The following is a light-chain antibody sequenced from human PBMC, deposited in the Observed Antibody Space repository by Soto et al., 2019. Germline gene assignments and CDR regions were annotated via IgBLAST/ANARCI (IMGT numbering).Light chain of an antibody. J-gene: IGKJ5*01. CDR3: QQFNNYPPIT. CDR2: DAS. Sequence: ALQLNQSPSSLSSSVGCRVTITSGESQGISSALAWYQQKPGKAPKLLIYDASSLESGVPSRLSGSGSGTDFTLTISSLQPEDFATYYCQQFNNYPPITFGQGTRLAVK. CDR1: QGISSA. V-gene: IGKV1D-13*01.